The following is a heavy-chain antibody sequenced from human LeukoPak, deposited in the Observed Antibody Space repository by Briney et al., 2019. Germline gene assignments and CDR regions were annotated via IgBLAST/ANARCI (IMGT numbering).Heavy chain of an antibody. D-gene: IGHD3-10*01. J-gene: IGHJ4*02. CDR2: IKSNTDGGTT. V-gene: IGHV3-15*01. CDR1: GFTFSNAW. CDR3: TTDFRDRVNF. Sequence: GGSLRLSCAASGFTFSNAWLSWVRKAPGKGREWVGRIKSNTDGGTTDYAAPVKGRFTISRDDSKNTLYLQMNSLKTEDTAVYYCTTDFRDRVNFWGQGTLVTVSS.